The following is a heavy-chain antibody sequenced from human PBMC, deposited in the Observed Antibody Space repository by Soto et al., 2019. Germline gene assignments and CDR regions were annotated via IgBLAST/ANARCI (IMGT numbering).Heavy chain of an antibody. Sequence: GSLRLSCAASGFTFSSYSMNWVRQAPGKGLEWVSSISSSSSYIYYADSVKGRFTISRDNAKNSLYLQMNSLRAEDTAVYYCARREVLRFLEWSRMGGMDVWGQGTTVTVSS. CDR3: ARREVLRFLEWSRMGGMDV. D-gene: IGHD3-3*01. CDR2: ISSSSSYI. J-gene: IGHJ6*02. CDR1: GFTFSSYS. V-gene: IGHV3-21*01.